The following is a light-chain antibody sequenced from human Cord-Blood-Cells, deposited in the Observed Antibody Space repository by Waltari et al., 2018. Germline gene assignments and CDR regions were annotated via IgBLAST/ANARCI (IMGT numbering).Light chain of an antibody. V-gene: IGKV4-1*01. CDR2: WAS. CDR1: QSVLYSSNNKNY. Sequence: DIVMTQSPDSLALSLGERATINCKSSQSVLYSSNNKNYLAWYQQKPGQTPKLLIYWASTRESGVPDRFSGSGSGTDFTLTISSLQAEDVAVYYCQQYYSTPLTFGGGTKVGIK. CDR3: QQYYSTPLT. J-gene: IGKJ4*01.